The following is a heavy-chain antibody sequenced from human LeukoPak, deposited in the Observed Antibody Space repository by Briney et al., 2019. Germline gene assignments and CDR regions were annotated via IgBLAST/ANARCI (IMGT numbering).Heavy chain of an antibody. CDR3: ARTTYYYYYMDV. J-gene: IGHJ6*03. Sequence: ASVKVSCKASGGTFSSYAISWVRQAPGQGLEWMGGIIPIFGTANYAQKFRGRVTITADKSTRTAYMELSSLRSEDTAVYYCARTTYYYYYMDVWGKGTTVTVSS. D-gene: IGHD1-1*01. V-gene: IGHV1-69*06. CDR2: IIPIFGTA. CDR1: GGTFSSYA.